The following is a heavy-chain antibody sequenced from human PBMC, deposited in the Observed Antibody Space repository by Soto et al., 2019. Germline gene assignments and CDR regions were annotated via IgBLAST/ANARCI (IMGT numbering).Heavy chain of an antibody. D-gene: IGHD3-3*01. CDR3: AYDFWSGYYSPYYYGMDV. CDR2: IKQDGSEK. CDR1: GFTFSSYW. V-gene: IGHV3-7*01. J-gene: IGHJ6*02. Sequence: GGALRVSCAASGFTFSSYWMSWVRQAPGKGLEWVANIKQDGSEKYYVDSVKGRFTISRDNAKNSLYLQMNSLRAEDTAVYYCAYDFWSGYYSPYYYGMDVWGQGTTVTVSS.